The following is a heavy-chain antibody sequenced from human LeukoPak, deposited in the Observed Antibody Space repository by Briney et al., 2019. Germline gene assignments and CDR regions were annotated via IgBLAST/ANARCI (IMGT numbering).Heavy chain of an antibody. V-gene: IGHV3-23*01. Sequence: GGSLRLSCADSGFTFSSSAMGWVRQAPGKGLEWVSVISNNGGYTYYADSVQGRFTISRDNSKSTLCLQMNSLRAEDTAIYYCARWRSQQSEFDLWGQGTLATISS. D-gene: IGHD2-15*01. CDR3: ARWRSQQSEFDL. CDR2: ISNNGGYT. J-gene: IGHJ4*02. CDR1: GFTFSSSA.